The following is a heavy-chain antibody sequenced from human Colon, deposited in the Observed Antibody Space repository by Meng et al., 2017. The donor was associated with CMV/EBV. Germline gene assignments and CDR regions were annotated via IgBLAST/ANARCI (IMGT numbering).Heavy chain of an antibody. Sequence: LACAVYGGSFSGYYWSWIRQPPGKGLEWIGEINHSGSTNYNPSLKSRVTISVDTSKNQFSLKLSSVTAADTAVYYCARRPAYCGFDIWGQGTMVTVSS. CDR3: ARRPAYCGFDI. CDR2: INHSGST. D-gene: IGHD2-21*01. V-gene: IGHV4-34*01. J-gene: IGHJ3*02. CDR1: GGSFSGYY.